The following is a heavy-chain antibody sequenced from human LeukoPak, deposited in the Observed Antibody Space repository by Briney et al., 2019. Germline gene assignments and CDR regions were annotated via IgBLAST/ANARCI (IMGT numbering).Heavy chain of an antibody. Sequence: GSLRLSCAASGFPFSSYAMSWVRQAPGKGLEWIGSIYYSGSTYYNPSLKSRVTISVDTSKNQFSLKLSSVTAADTAVYYCARARWFGIIDYWGQGTLVTVSS. CDR1: GFPFSSYA. CDR2: IYYSGST. D-gene: IGHD3-10*01. J-gene: IGHJ4*02. CDR3: ARARWFGIIDY. V-gene: IGHV4-39*07.